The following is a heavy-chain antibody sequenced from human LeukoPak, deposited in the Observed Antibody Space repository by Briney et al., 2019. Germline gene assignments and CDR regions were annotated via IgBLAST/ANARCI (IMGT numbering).Heavy chain of an antibody. CDR3: ASYASGYNWMKA. J-gene: IGHJ4*02. D-gene: IGHD3-10*01. Sequence: ASVKVSCKASGHTFTKYYMHWVRQAPGQGLEWMGWIHPGSGDTNYAQKFQGRVTVTRDTSITTAYMELTSLGSDDTAVYYCASYASGYNWMKAGGQGTLVTVSS. CDR1: GHTFTKYY. V-gene: IGHV1-2*02. CDR2: IHPGSGDT.